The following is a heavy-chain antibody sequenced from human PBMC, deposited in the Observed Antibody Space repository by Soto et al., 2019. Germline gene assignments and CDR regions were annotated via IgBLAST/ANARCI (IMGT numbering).Heavy chain of an antibody. Sequence: GVSLRLSCAASGFIFSDYYMSWIRQAPGKGLEWVSYISSSGGTIYYADTVKGRFTISRDNAKNSLYLQMNSLRAEDTAVYYCARDRMYSSTWYSYWGQGTLVTVSS. CDR1: GFIFSDYY. V-gene: IGHV3-11*01. CDR3: ARDRMYSSTWYSY. J-gene: IGHJ4*02. CDR2: ISSSGGTI. D-gene: IGHD6-13*01.